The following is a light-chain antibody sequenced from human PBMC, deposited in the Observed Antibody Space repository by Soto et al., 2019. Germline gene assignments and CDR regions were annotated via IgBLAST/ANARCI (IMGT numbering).Light chain of an antibody. CDR1: QTVSNK. CDR3: HQRKSWPRT. J-gene: IGKJ1*01. CDR2: DTS. V-gene: IGKV3-11*01. Sequence: EIVMTQSPATLSSSPGEIATLSCSASQTVSNKLAWYQHKPGQAPRLLIYDTSNRATGIPARFSGSGSGTDFTLTISSLEPEDFAVYYCHQRKSWPRTFGQGTKVDIK.